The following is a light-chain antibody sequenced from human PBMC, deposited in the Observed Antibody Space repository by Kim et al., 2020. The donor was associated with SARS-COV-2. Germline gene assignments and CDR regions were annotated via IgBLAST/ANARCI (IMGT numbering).Light chain of an antibody. Sequence: VSPGQTARITGSGEKLGDKYACWYQQKPGQSPVLVIYQDSKRPSGIPERFSGSNSGNTATLTISGTQAMDEADYYCQAWDISTEVFGGGTKLTVL. CDR3: QAWDISTEV. CDR2: QDS. J-gene: IGLJ2*01. V-gene: IGLV3-1*01. CDR1: KLGDKY.